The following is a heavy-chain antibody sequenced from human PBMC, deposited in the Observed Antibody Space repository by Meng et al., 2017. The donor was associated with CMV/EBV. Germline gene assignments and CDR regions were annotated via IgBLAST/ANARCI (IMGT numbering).Heavy chain of an antibody. Sequence: GGSLRLSCAASGFTFSSYWMHWVRQAPGKGLEWVSSISSSSSYIYYADSVKGRFTISRDNAKNSLYLQMNSLRAEDTAVYYCARLYLPLGFDYWGQGTLVTVSS. CDR3: ARLYLPLGFDY. CDR1: GFTFSSYW. V-gene: IGHV3-21*01. J-gene: IGHJ4*02. D-gene: IGHD2-2*02. CDR2: ISSSSSYI.